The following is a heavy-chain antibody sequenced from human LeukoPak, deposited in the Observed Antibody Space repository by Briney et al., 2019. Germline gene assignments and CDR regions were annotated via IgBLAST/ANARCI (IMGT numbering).Heavy chain of an antibody. Sequence: PGGSLRLSCAASGITFSSYAMRRVRQSPGKGLEWVSGVSGSGVSTYYADSVKGRFTVSRDNSRNTLYLQMNSLRAEDTAVYYCAKKIGGTTLYYFDYWGQGTLVTVSS. J-gene: IGHJ4*02. V-gene: IGHV3-23*01. D-gene: IGHD2-15*01. CDR2: VSGSGVST. CDR3: AKKIGGTTLYYFDY. CDR1: GITFSSYA.